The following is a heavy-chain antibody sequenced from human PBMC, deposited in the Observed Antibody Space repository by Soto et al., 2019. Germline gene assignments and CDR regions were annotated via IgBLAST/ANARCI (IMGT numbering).Heavy chain of an antibody. D-gene: IGHD5-18*01. J-gene: IGHJ6*02. CDR2: IRSKANSYAT. CDR3: TNPQLYYGMDV. V-gene: IGHV3-73*02. Sequence: EVQLVESGGGLVQPGGSLKLSCAASEFTFSGSAMHWVRQASGKGLEWVGRIRSKANSYATAYAASVKGRFTISRDDSKNTAYLQMNSLKTEDTAVYYCTNPQLYYGMDVWGQGTTVTVSS. CDR1: EFTFSGSA.